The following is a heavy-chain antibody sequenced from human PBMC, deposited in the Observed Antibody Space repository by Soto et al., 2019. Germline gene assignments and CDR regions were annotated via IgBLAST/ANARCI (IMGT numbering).Heavy chain of an antibody. V-gene: IGHV3-21*01. CDR3: ARLFDPGIAAAGLAY. D-gene: IGHD6-13*01. CDR2: ISSSSSYT. J-gene: IGHJ4*02. Sequence: GGSRRRSCWASGFTSSSYRLNWVRQAPGKGLEWVSSISSSSSYTYYADSVKGRFTTSRDNAKNSLYLQMNSLRAEDTAVYYCARLFDPGIAAAGLAYWGQGTLVTVSS. CDR1: GFTSSSYR.